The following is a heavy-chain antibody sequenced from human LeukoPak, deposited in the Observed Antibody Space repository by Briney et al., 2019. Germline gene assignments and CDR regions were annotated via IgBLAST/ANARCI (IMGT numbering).Heavy chain of an antibody. CDR2: ISYDGTNK. CDR3: AKGLRFFDY. D-gene: IGHD3-3*01. CDR1: GFTFNFYD. V-gene: IGHV3-30*14. J-gene: IGHJ4*02. Sequence: PGGSLRLSCAASGFTFNFYDIFWVRQAPGKGLEWVSVISYDGTNKYYADSVKGRFTISRDNSKNTLYLQMNSLRAEDTAMYHCAKGLRFFDYWGQGTLVTVSS.